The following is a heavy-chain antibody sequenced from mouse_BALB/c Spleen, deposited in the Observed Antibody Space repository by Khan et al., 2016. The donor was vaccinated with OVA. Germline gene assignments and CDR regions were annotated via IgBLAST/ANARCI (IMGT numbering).Heavy chain of an antibody. D-gene: IGHD2-4*01. V-gene: IGHV2-2*02. J-gene: IGHJ3*01. CDR2: IWSAGST. Sequence: QVQLKESGPGLVQPSQSLSITCTVSGFSLPNYSVHWVRQSPGKGLEWLGVIWSAGSTDYNEAFISRLTISKDTSRSQVFFKMTNLQPNDAAIYYCARRGYDYGRGALFAYWGQGTLVTVSA. CDR1: GFSLPNYS. CDR3: ARRGYDYGRGALFAY.